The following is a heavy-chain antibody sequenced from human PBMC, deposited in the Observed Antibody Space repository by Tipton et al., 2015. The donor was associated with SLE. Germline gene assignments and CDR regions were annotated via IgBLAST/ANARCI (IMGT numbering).Heavy chain of an antibody. CDR2: IYSPGST. D-gene: IGHD4-17*01. Sequence: QLVQSGGGLIQPGGSLRLSCAASGFTVSSNYMSWVRQAPGKGLELVSVIYSPGSTYYADSVKGRFTISRDNSKNTLYLQINSLRAEDTAVYYCASGDDDYGDGGFDYWGQGTLVIVSS. V-gene: IGHV3-53*01. CDR1: GFTVSSNY. CDR3: ASGDDDYGDGGFDY. J-gene: IGHJ4*02.